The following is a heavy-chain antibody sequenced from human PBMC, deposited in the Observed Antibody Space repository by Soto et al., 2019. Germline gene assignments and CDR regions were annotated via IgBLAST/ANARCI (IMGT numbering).Heavy chain of an antibody. CDR1: GNRFSSNW. CDR3: ARRGDQEWFGP. Sequence: GESLKISCKGSGNRFSSNWIGWVRQMPGKGLEWMGIIYVGDSGTRYSPSFQGQVTISADKSISTAYLQWSSLKASDTATYYCARRGDQEWFGPWGQGTQVTVSS. J-gene: IGHJ5*02. D-gene: IGHD3-16*01. V-gene: IGHV5-51*01. CDR2: IYVGDSGT.